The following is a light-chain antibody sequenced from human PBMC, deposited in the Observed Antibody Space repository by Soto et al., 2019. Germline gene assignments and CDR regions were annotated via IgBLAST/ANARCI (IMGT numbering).Light chain of an antibody. V-gene: IGKV3-20*01. J-gene: IGKJ1*01. CDR1: QSVSTY. CDR2: DAS. Sequence: DIVLTQSPATLSLSPGERATLSCWASQSVSTYLAWYQQKPGQAPRLLIYDASSRATGIPARFSGSGSGTDFTLTISRLEPEDFAVYYCQQYGSSPRTFGQGTKVDIK. CDR3: QQYGSSPRT.